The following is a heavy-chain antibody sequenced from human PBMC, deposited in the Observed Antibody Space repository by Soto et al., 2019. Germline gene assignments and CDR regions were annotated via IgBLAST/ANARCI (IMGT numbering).Heavy chain of an antibody. CDR3: ARSTAFGRIIVGVDAFDI. J-gene: IGHJ3*02. CDR1: GGSFSGYY. Sequence: SETLSLTCAVYGGSFSGYYWSWIRQPPGKGLEWIGEINHSESSNYNPSLKSRVTISVDMSKNQFSLKLSSVTAADTAVYFCARSTAFGRIIVGVDAFDIWGQGTMVTVSS. D-gene: IGHD3-16*02. CDR2: INHSESS. V-gene: IGHV4-34*01.